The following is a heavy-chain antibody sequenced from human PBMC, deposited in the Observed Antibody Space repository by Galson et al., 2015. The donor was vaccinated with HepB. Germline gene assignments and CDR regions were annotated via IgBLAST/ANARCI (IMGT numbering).Heavy chain of an antibody. Sequence: SLKLSCAASGFTFSSYSMNWVRQAPGKGLEWVSSISTGSYIYYADSVKGRFTISRDNAKNSLYLQMNSLRAEDTAVYYCARDYGDYDYWGQGTLVTVSS. V-gene: IGHV3-21*01. D-gene: IGHD4-17*01. CDR3: ARDYGDYDY. J-gene: IGHJ4*02. CDR1: GFTFSSYS. CDR2: ISTGSYI.